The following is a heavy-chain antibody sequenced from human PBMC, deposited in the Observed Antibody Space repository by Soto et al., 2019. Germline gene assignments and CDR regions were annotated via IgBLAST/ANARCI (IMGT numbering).Heavy chain of an antibody. CDR1: GGTFNSYT. Sequence: QVQLVQSGAEVKKPGSSVKVSCTASGGTFNSYTINWVRQAPGQRLEWVGRVNPIVGMSSSASKFQGRVTMTADKSPSKAYLDLTSLKSDDTALCYCATSDGSGSTHCDYWGQGTLVTVSS. D-gene: IGHD3-10*01. V-gene: IGHV1-69*02. CDR2: VNPIVGMS. J-gene: IGHJ4*02. CDR3: ATSDGSGSTHCDY.